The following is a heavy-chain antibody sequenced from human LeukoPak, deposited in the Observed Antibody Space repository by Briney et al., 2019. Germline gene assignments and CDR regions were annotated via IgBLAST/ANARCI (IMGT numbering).Heavy chain of an antibody. CDR1: GFIFSTYG. CDR2: ISSSSNPI. Sequence: PGGSLRLSCAASGFIFSTYGMIWVRQAPGKGLEWTAYISSSSNPIHYADSVKGRFTISRDNAKNSLYLQLSSLRVEDTAVYYCARDPGLMRAAACGDYWGQGTLVIVSS. J-gene: IGHJ4*02. CDR3: ARDPGLMRAAACGDY. V-gene: IGHV3-48*01. D-gene: IGHD6-13*01.